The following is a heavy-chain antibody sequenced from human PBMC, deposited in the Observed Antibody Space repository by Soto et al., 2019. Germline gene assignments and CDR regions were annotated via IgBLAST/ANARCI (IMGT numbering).Heavy chain of an antibody. Sequence: EVQLLESGGGLVQPGGSLRLSCAASGFTFSSYAMSWVRQAPGKGLEWVSAISGSGGSTYYADSVKGRFTISRDNSKNTLYLQMNSLRAEDTAVYYCAKDLPRGGYYGSGSYLDYWGQGTLVTVSS. CDR1: GFTFSSYA. CDR2: ISGSGGST. D-gene: IGHD3-10*01. V-gene: IGHV3-23*01. J-gene: IGHJ4*02. CDR3: AKDLPRGGYYGSGSYLDY.